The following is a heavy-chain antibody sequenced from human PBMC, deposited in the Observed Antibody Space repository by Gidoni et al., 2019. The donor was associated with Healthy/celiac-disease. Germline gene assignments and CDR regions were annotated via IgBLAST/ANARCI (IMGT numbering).Heavy chain of an antibody. V-gene: IGHV3-7*03. CDR1: GFTFSSYW. Sequence: EVQLVESGGGLVQPGGSLRLSCAASGFTFSSYWMSWVRQAPGKGLEWVANIKQDGSEKFYVDSVKGRFTISRDNAKNSLYLQMNSLRAEDTAVYYCARVRSSGWYLFFDFWGQGTLVTVSS. CDR2: IKQDGSEK. D-gene: IGHD6-19*01. J-gene: IGHJ4*02. CDR3: ARVRSSGWYLFFDF.